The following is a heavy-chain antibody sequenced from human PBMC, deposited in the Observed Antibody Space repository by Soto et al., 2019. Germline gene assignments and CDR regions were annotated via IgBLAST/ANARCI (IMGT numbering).Heavy chain of an antibody. Sequence: GGSLRLSCAASGFPFSSYAMSWVRQAPGKGLEWVSAISGSGGSTYYADSVKGRFTISRDNSKNTLYLQMNSLRAEDTAVYYCAKLKYYDSSGPPTFDYWGQGTLVTVSS. J-gene: IGHJ4*02. CDR1: GFPFSSYA. V-gene: IGHV3-23*01. D-gene: IGHD3-22*01. CDR3: AKLKYYDSSGPPTFDY. CDR2: ISGSGGST.